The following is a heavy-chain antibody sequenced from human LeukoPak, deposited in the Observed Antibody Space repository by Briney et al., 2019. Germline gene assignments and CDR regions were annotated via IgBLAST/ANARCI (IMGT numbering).Heavy chain of an antibody. J-gene: IGHJ4*02. D-gene: IGHD1-26*01. CDR1: GFTFSSYW. CDR2: IKQDGSEK. V-gene: IGHV3-7*01. Sequence: GGSLRLSCAASGFTFSSYWMSWVRQAPGKGLEWVANIKQDGSEKYYVDSVKGRFTISRDNAKNSLYLQMNSLRAEDTAVYYCARGGELGGWLLREFDYWGRGTLVTVSS. CDR3: ARGGELGGWLLREFDY.